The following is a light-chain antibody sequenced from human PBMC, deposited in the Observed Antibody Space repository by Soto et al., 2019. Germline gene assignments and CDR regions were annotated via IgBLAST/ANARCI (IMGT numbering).Light chain of an antibody. V-gene: IGKV3D-20*02. Sequence: EIGLTQSPGTLSLSPGERATVACRASQRVSSGYVAWYQQKPGQAPRLLIYGASSRATGIPDRFSGSGSGTDFTLTISSLEPEDFAVYFCQQRSNWPWTFGQGTKVDIK. CDR3: QQRSNWPWT. J-gene: IGKJ1*01. CDR1: QRVSSGY. CDR2: GAS.